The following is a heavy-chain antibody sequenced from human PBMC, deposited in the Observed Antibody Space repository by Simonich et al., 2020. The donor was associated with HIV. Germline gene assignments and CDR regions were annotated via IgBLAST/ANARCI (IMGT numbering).Heavy chain of an antibody. CDR2: INHRGSN. V-gene: IGHV4-34*01. Sequence: QVQLQQWGAGLLKPSETLSLTCAVYGGSFSGYYWNWIRQPPGKGLEWIGEINHRGSNKHNPSLMSRVTRSVDTSKNQFSLKLSAVTAADTAVYYCARGVDLYDSSPRGFDYWAQGTLVTVSS. D-gene: IGHD3-22*01. J-gene: IGHJ4*02. CDR1: GGSFSGYY. CDR3: ARGVDLYDSSPRGFDY.